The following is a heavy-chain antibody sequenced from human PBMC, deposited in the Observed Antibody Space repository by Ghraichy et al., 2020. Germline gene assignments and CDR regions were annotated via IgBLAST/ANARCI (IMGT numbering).Heavy chain of an antibody. CDR2: FDPEDGET. CDR3: ATDSLRFLEWSVFDP. CDR1: GYTLTELS. Sequence: ASVKVSCKVSGYTLTELSMHWVRQAPGKGLEWMGGFDPEDGETIYAQKFQGRVTMTEDTSTDTAYMELSSLRSEDTAVYYCATDSLRFLEWSVFDPWGQGTLVTVSS. V-gene: IGHV1-24*01. J-gene: IGHJ5*02. D-gene: IGHD3-3*01.